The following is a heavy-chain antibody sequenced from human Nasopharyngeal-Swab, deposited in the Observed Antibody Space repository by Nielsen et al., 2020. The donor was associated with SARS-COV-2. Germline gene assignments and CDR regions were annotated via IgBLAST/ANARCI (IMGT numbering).Heavy chain of an antibody. CDR3: ARDRSYSSGWFGGNDAFDI. CDR2: INHSGTT. V-gene: IGHV4-34*01. J-gene: IGHJ3*02. Sequence: SETLSLTCAVYGGSFSGYYWNWIRQPPGKGLEWIGEINHSGTTNYNPSLKSRVTISVDTSKNQFSLKLSSVTAADTAVFYCARDRSYSSGWFGGNDAFDIWGQGTMVTVSS. D-gene: IGHD6-19*01. CDR1: GGSFSGYY.